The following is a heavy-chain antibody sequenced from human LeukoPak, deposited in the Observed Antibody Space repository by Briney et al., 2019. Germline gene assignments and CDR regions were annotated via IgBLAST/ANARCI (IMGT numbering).Heavy chain of an antibody. CDR1: GLTVSSNC. CDR3: ARRAGDYSHPYDY. V-gene: IGHV3-53*01. D-gene: IGHD3-22*01. J-gene: IGHJ4*02. CDR2: IYSGGNT. Sequence: GGSPRLSCAASGLTVSSNCMSWVRQAQGQGLEWVSFIYSGGNTYYADSVKGRFTISRDNSKNTVHLQMNSLRAEDTAMYYCARRAGDYSHPYDYWGQGTLVTVSS.